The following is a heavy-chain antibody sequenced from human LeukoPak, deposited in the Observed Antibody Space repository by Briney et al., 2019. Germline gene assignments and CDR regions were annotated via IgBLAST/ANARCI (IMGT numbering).Heavy chain of an antibody. V-gene: IGHV3-64D*06. CDR3: VRGTGY. CDR2: ISSNGDNT. Sequence: GGSLRLSCSVSGFTFSTYVMHWVRQAPGKGLEYVSAISSNGDNTYYADSVKGRFTISRDNSKNTLYLQMSSLRADDTALYYCVRGTGYWGQGTLVTVSS. CDR1: GFTFSTYV. J-gene: IGHJ4*02.